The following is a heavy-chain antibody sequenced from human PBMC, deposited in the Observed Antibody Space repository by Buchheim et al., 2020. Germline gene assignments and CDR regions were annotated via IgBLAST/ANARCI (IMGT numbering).Heavy chain of an antibody. CDR1: GFTFSSYS. D-gene: IGHD3-22*01. V-gene: IGHV3-48*01. Sequence: EVQLVESGGGLVQPGGSLRLSCAASGFTFSSYSMNWVRQAPGKGLEWVSYISSSSSTIYYADSVKGRFTISRDNAKNSLYLQMNRLRAEDTAVYYCAAYYYDSSGTQEFDYWGQGTL. CDR2: ISSSSSTI. CDR3: AAYYYDSSGTQEFDY. J-gene: IGHJ4*02.